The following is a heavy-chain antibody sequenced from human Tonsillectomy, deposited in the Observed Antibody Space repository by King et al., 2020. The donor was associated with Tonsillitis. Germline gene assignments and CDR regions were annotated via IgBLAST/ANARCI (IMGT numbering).Heavy chain of an antibody. V-gene: IGHV3-7*04. CDR3: ARNSSDPKFYYYYYMDV. CDR2: IKQDGSEK. J-gene: IGHJ6*03. CDR1: GFTFSNYW. Sequence: VQLVESGGGLVQPGGSLRLSCAASGFTFSNYWMSWVRQAPGKGLEWVANIKQDGSEKYYVDSLKGRITISRDNAKKSLHLQTNSLRAEDTAMYYCARNSSDPKFYYYYYMDVWGKGTTVTVSS. D-gene: IGHD3-22*01.